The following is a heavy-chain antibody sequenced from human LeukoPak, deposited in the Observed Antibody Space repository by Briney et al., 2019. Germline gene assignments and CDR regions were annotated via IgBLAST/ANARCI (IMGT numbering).Heavy chain of an antibody. CDR1: GGSISSSSYY. J-gene: IGHJ4*02. D-gene: IGHD2-21*02. Sequence: SETLSLTCTFSGGSISSSSYYWGWIRQPPGKGLEWIGSIYYSGSTYYNPSLKSRVTISVDTSKNQFSLKLSSVTAADTAVYYCARRFGYCGGGCYISYFGYWGQGTLVTVSS. V-gene: IGHV4-39*01. CDR3: ARRFGYCGGGCYISYFGY. CDR2: IYYSGST.